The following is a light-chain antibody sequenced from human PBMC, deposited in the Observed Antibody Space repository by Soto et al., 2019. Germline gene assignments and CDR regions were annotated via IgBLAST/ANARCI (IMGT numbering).Light chain of an antibody. CDR3: QQYGSSPPYT. Sequence: EIVLTQSPGTLSLSPGERATLSCRASQSVSSTYLAWYQQKPGQAPRLIIYGASNSATGIPDRFSGSGSGTDFTLTVSRLEPEDFAVYYCQQYGSSPPYTFGQGTKLEIK. V-gene: IGKV3-20*01. CDR2: GAS. J-gene: IGKJ2*01. CDR1: QSVSSTY.